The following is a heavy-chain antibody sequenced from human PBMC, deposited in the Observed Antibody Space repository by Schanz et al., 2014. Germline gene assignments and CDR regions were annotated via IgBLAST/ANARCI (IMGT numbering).Heavy chain of an antibody. CDR3: ARAHGNNWYGKGLDY. D-gene: IGHD1-1*01. CDR2: ISSSSSYI. CDR1: GFTVSSNH. Sequence: EVQLVESGGGLVQPGRSLRLSCAVSGFTVSSNHMSWVRQAPGKGLEWVSSISSSSSYIYYADSVKGRFTISRDNSKNTLYLQMNSLRADDTAVYFCARAHGNNWYGKGLDYWGQGTQVTVSS. V-gene: IGHV3-21*01. J-gene: IGHJ4*02.